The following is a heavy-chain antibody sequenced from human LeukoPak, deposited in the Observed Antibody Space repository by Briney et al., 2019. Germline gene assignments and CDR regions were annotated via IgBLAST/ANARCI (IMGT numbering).Heavy chain of an antibody. CDR3: ASGGHSYGSYFDY. Sequence: SETLSLTCTVSGGSISSYYWSWIRQPPGKGLEWIGYIYYSGSTNYNPSLKSRVTISVDTSKNQFSLKLSSVTAADTAVYYCASGGHSYGSYFDYWGQGTLVTVSS. J-gene: IGHJ4*02. D-gene: IGHD5-18*01. V-gene: IGHV4-59*01. CDR2: IYYSGST. CDR1: GGSISSYY.